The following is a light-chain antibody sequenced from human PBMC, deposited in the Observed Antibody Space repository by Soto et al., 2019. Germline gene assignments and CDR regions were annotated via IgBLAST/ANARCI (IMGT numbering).Light chain of an antibody. Sequence: EIVMTQSPATLSVSPGERATLSCRASQSVSSNLAWYQQKPGQAPRLLVYGASTRATGIPARFSGSGSGTEITLTISSLQSEDFAVYYCQQYNNWPPVTFGPGTKVYIK. J-gene: IGKJ3*01. CDR2: GAS. CDR3: QQYNNWPPVT. CDR1: QSVSSN. V-gene: IGKV3-15*01.